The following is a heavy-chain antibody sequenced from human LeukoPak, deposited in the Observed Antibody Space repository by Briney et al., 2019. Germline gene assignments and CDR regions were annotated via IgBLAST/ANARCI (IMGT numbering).Heavy chain of an antibody. Sequence: SLRLSCAASGFTFSSYWMHWVRQAPGKGLVWVSRINNVGSSTTYADPVKGRFTISRDNAKNTLYLQMNSLSAEDTAVYYCAREVSGSSYFDYWGQGTQVTVSS. J-gene: IGHJ4*02. V-gene: IGHV3-74*01. CDR3: AREVSGSSYFDY. CDR2: INNVGSST. D-gene: IGHD1-26*01. CDR1: GFTFSSYW.